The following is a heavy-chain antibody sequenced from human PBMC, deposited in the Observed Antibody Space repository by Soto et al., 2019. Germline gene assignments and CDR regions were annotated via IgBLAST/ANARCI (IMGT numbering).Heavy chain of an antibody. Sequence: QVQLVQSGAEVKKPGASVKVSCRASGYTFTSYDINWVRQATGQGLEWMGWMNPNRGNTGHAQKLQGRVTRTRNNSISTAYMELSSLRSEDTAVYYWARARTVAGNDYWGQGTLVTVSS. CDR3: ARARTVAGNDY. J-gene: IGHJ4*02. V-gene: IGHV1-8*01. CDR2: MNPNRGNT. D-gene: IGHD6-19*01. CDR1: GYTFTSYD.